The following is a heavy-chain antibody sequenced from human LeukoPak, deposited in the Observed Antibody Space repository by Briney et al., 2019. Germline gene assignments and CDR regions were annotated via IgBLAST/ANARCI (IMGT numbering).Heavy chain of an antibody. V-gene: IGHV3-74*01. CDR3: ARDGPDPTPLDY. CDR1: GFALSSYW. Sequence: PGGSLRLSCAASGFALSSYWMHWVRQAPGKGLMWVSQVNTDGSSTYYADSVKGRFTISRDNAKNTLYLQLNSLRAEDTAVYYCARDGPDPTPLDYWGQGTLVTVSA. J-gene: IGHJ4*02. CDR2: VNTDGSST.